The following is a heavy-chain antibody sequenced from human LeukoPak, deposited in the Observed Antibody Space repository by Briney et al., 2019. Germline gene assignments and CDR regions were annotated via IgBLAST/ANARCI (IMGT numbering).Heavy chain of an antibody. V-gene: IGHV4-4*09. CDR3: ARFHSSGLDY. D-gene: IGHD6-19*01. CDR2: IYHNGVT. Sequence: SETLSLTCTVSGGAISSYYWSWIRQPPGKGLEWIGLIYHNGVTSYDPSLKSRVTISVDTSKNQFSLNLSSVTAADTAVYYCARFHSSGLDYWGQGALVTVSS. J-gene: IGHJ4*02. CDR1: GGAISSYY.